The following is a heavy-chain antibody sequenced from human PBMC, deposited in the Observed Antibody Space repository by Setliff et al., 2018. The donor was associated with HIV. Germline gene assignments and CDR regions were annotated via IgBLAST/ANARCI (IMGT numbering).Heavy chain of an antibody. CDR1: GHTFSNSD. CDR2: MNPNSGVT. D-gene: IGHD3-10*01. V-gene: IGHV1-8*02. J-gene: IGHJ6*04. CDR3: ASGKGVGGVVITDGLDV. Sequence: ASVKVSCKPSGHTFSNSDIHWVRRATGQGLEWMGWMNPNSGVTGYALKFHDRVTMTWDTSISTAYLELRNLTSEDTAVYYCASGKGVGGVVITDGLDVWGKGTTVTAPQ.